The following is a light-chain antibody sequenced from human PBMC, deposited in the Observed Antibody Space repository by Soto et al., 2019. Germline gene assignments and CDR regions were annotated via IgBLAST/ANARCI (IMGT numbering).Light chain of an antibody. CDR1: QSIGAS. CDR2: KAS. V-gene: IGKV1-5*03. Sequence: DIQMTQSPSLYASVGDRVTITCRASQSIGASLAWFQQKPGKAPNLLIYKASSLESGVPSRFSGSGSGTEFTLTISTLQPDDFATYYCQQYNRSPLTFGGGTKVEIK. CDR3: QQYNRSPLT. J-gene: IGKJ4*01.